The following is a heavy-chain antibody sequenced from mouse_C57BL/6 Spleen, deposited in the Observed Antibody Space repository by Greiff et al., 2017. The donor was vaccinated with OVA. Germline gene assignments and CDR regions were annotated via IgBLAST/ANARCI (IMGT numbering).Heavy chain of an antibody. Sequence: EVQLVESGGGLVKPGGSLKLSCAASGFTFSDYGMHWVRQAPEKGLEWVAYISSGSSTIYYADTVKGRFTISRDNAKNTLFLQMTSLRSEDTAMYYCARSSLAYWGQGTLVTVSA. CDR3: ARSSLAY. D-gene: IGHD6-1*01. V-gene: IGHV5-17*01. J-gene: IGHJ3*01. CDR2: ISSGSSTI. CDR1: GFTFSDYG.